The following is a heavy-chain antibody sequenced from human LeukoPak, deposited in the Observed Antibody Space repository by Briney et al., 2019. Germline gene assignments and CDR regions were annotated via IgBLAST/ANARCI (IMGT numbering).Heavy chain of an antibody. CDR1: GFTFSSYA. CDR2: ISGSGGST. CDR3: ARDSNYDYIWGSY. J-gene: IGHJ4*02. V-gene: IGHV3-23*01. D-gene: IGHD3-16*01. Sequence: GGSLRLSSAASGFTFSSYAMSWVRQAPGKGLEWVSAISGSGGSTYYADSVKGRFTISRDNSKNTLYLQMNSLRAEDTAVYYCARDSNYDYIWGSYWGQGTLVTVSS.